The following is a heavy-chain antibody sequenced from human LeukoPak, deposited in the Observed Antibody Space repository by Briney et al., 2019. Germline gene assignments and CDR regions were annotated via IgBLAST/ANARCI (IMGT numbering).Heavy chain of an antibody. CDR2: IDPSDSYT. V-gene: IGHV5-10-1*01. Sequence: PGESLKISCKGSGYSFTSYWISWVRQMPGEGLEWMGRIDPSDSYTNYSPSFQDHVTISADKSISTAYLQWSSLKASDTAMYYCARPILTGYYSDAFDIWGQGTMVTVSS. D-gene: IGHD3-9*01. J-gene: IGHJ3*02. CDR3: ARPILTGYYSDAFDI. CDR1: GYSFTSYW.